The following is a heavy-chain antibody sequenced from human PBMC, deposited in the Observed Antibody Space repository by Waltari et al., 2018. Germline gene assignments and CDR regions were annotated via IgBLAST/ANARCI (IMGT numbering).Heavy chain of an antibody. D-gene: IGHD2-2*01. CDR1: DQSIKSGFY. V-gene: IGHV4-38-2*02. CDR3: ARDHSTSWSHDAYDV. J-gene: IGHJ3*01. CDR2: VYHSGAT. Sequence: QVKLQESGPGLVRPSETLSLTCLVSDQSIKSGFYWGWLRLPPGKGLGWIGSVYHSGATYYNPSLSSRVTISVDTSKNQVFLRLASVTAADTGMYYCARDHSTSWSHDAYDVWGPGTMVTVAS.